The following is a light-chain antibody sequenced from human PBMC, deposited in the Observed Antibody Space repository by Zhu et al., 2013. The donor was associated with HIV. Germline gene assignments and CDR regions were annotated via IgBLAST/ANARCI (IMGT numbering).Light chain of an antibody. CDR3: QSYDSSLSAYV. CDR2: GNN. CDR1: SSNIGAGYD. Sequence: QSVLTQPPSVSGAPGQRVTISCTGSSSNIGAGYDVHWYHQLPGTAPKLLIYGNNNRPSGVPDRFSGSKSGTSASLVITGLQAEDEADYYCQSYDSSLSAYVFGTGTKVTVL. V-gene: IGLV1-40*01. J-gene: IGLJ1*01.